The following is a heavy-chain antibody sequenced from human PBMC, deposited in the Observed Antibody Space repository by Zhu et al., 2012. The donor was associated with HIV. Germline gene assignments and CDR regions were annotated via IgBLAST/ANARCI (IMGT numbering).Heavy chain of an antibody. V-gene: IGHV4-59*11. CDR2: IYYSGTT. J-gene: IGHJ5*02. CDR3: AEAAYASGLFDP. D-gene: IGHD3-10*01. Sequence: QVQLLKESGPGLVKPSETLSLTCTVSGGSISGHYWSWIRQPPGKGLEWIGYIYYSGTTNYNPSLKSRVTISVDTSKKQFSLKVNSVTAADTAVYYCAEAAYASGLFDPVGPGNPGHRLL. CDR1: GGSISGHY.